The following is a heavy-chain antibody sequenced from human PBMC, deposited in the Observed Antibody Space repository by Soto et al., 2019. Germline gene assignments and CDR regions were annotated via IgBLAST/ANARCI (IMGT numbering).Heavy chain of an antibody. Sequence: QVQLVQSGAEVKKPGASVKVSCKASGYTFTSYGISWVRQAPGQGLEWMGWISAYNGNTNYAQKLQGRVTMNTDTSTSTAYMELRSLRSDDTAVYYCAREPMAFQYFAWLLPNYYYCGMAVWGQGTTVTVSS. V-gene: IGHV1-18*01. J-gene: IGHJ6*02. D-gene: IGHD3-9*01. CDR1: GYTFTSYG. CDR2: ISAYNGNT. CDR3: AREPMAFQYFAWLLPNYYYCGMAV.